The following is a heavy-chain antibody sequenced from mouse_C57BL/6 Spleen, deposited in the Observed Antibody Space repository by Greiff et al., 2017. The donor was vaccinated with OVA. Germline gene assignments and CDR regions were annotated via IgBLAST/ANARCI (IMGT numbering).Heavy chain of an antibody. CDR3: ARGYPFYAMDY. CDR1: GYTFTSYW. J-gene: IGHJ4*01. V-gene: IGHV1-52*01. CDR2: IDPSDSET. D-gene: IGHD1-2*01. Sequence: QVQLQQPGAELVRPGSSVKLSCKASGYTFTSYWMHWVKQRPIQGLEWIGNIDPSDSETHYNQKFKDKATLTVDKSSSTAYMQLSSLTSEYSAVYSCARGYPFYAMDYWGQGTSVTVSS.